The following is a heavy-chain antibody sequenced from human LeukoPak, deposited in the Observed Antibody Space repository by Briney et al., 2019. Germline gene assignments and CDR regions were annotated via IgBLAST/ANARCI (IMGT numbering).Heavy chain of an antibody. J-gene: IGHJ4*02. D-gene: IGHD3-10*01. Sequence: SETLSLTCAVYGGSFSGYYWSWIRQPPGKGLEWIGEINHSGSTNYNPSLKSRVTISVDTSKNQFSLKLSSVTAADTAVYYCARGRTSYYGSGSYSRPFGYWGQGTLVTVSS. V-gene: IGHV4-34*01. CDR2: INHSGST. CDR3: ARGRTSYYGSGSYSRPFGY. CDR1: GGSFSGYY.